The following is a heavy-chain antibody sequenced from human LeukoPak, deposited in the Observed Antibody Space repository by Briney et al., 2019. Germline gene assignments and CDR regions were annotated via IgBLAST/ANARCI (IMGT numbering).Heavy chain of an antibody. Sequence: PSETLSLTCAVYGGSFSGYYWSWIRQPPGKGLEWIGEINHSGSTNYNPSLKSRVTISVDTTKNQFSLKLSSVTAADTAAYYCARANYDYVWGSSGIDYWGQGTLVTVSS. J-gene: IGHJ4*02. CDR2: INHSGST. V-gene: IGHV4-34*01. CDR3: ARANYDYVWGSSGIDY. CDR1: GGSFSGYY. D-gene: IGHD3-16*01.